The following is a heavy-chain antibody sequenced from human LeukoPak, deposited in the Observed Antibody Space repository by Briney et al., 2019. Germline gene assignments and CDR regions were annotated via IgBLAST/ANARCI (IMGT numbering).Heavy chain of an antibody. CDR2: INPNSGGT. J-gene: IGHJ4*02. CDR1: GYTFTGYY. V-gene: IGHV1-2*02. D-gene: IGHD3-22*01. CDR3: ARSNYYDSSGSDY. Sequence: GASVKASCKASGYTFTGYYMHWVRQAPGQGLEWMGWINPNSGGTNYAQKFQGRVTMTRDTSISTVYMELSNLRSDDTAVYSCARSNYYDSSGSDYWGQGTLVTVSS.